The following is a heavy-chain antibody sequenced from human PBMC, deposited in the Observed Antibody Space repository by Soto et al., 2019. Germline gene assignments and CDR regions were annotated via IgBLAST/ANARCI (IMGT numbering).Heavy chain of an antibody. V-gene: IGHV3-30*18. Sequence: QVQLVESGGGVVQPGRSLRLSCAASGFTFSSYGMHWVRQAPGKGLEWVAVISYDGSNKYYADSVKGRFTISRDNSKNTLYLQMNSLRAEDTAVYYCAKNKGKIAVAGNWFDPWGQGTLVTVSS. CDR1: GFTFSSYG. CDR2: ISYDGSNK. J-gene: IGHJ5*02. D-gene: IGHD6-19*01. CDR3: AKNKGKIAVAGNWFDP.